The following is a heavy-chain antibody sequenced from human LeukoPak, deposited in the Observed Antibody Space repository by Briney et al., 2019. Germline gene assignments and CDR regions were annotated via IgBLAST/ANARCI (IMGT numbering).Heavy chain of an antibody. CDR3: AITNPRGVIAFDI. V-gene: IGHV4-34*01. D-gene: IGHD3-10*01. CDR1: GGSISNYY. J-gene: IGHJ3*02. CDR2: INHSGST. Sequence: SETLSLTCTVSGGSISNYYWSWIRQPPGKGLEWIGEINHSGSTNYNPSLKSRVTISVDTSKNQFSLKLSSVTAADTAVYYCAITNPRGVIAFDIWGQGTMVTVSS.